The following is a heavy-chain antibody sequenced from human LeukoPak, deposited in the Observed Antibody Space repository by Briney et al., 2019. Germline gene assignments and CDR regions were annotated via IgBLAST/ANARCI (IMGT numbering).Heavy chain of an antibody. D-gene: IGHD6-13*01. Sequence: GGSLRLSCAASGFAFTRYWMSWVRQAPGKGLEWVASIKQDGSEKYYVDSVKGRFTISRDNAKNSLYLQMNSLRAEDTAVYYCAREAAVVGTENWFDPWGQGTLVTVSS. CDR2: IKQDGSEK. V-gene: IGHV3-7*04. CDR3: AREAAVVGTENWFDP. CDR1: GFAFTRYW. J-gene: IGHJ5*02.